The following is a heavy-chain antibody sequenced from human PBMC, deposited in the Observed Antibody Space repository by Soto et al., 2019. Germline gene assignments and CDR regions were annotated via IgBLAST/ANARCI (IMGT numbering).Heavy chain of an antibody. Sequence: QVQLVESGGGVVQPGRSLRLSCAASAFTFSSYAMHWVRQAPGKGLEWVAVISYDGSNKYYADSVKGRFTISRDNSNNTLYLQMNSLRAEDTAVYYCAKDISSSYSASELWGQGTMVTVSS. J-gene: IGHJ3*01. D-gene: IGHD6-13*01. CDR3: AKDISSSYSASEL. CDR1: AFTFSSYA. V-gene: IGHV3-30*18. CDR2: ISYDGSNK.